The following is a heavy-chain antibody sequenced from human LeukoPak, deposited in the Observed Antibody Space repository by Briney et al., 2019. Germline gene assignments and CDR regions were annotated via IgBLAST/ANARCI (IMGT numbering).Heavy chain of an antibody. CDR2: INPNSGGT. J-gene: IGHJ4*02. D-gene: IGHD1-26*01. V-gene: IGHV1-2*02. CDR1: GYTFTGYY. Sequence: ASVKVSCKASGYTFTGYYMHWVRQAPGQGLEWMGWINPNSGGTNYAQKFQGRVTMTRDTSISTAYMELSRLRSHDTAVFYCARVGQWELDRFHDYWGQGTLVTVSS. CDR3: ARVGQWELDRFHDY.